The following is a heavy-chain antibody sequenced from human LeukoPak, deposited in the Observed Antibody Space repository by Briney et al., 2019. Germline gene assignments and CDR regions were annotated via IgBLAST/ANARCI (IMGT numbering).Heavy chain of an antibody. J-gene: IGHJ4*02. CDR1: GGSISRGGYY. CDR3: ARVGDYVWGSYRSFDY. V-gene: IGHV4-31*03. CDR2: IYYSGST. D-gene: IGHD3-16*02. Sequence: SQTLSLTCTVSGGSISRGGYYWSWIRQHPGKGLEWIGYIYYSGSTYYNPSLKSRVTISVDTSKNQFSLKLSSVTAADTAVYYCARVGDYVWGSYRSFDYWGQGTLVTVSS.